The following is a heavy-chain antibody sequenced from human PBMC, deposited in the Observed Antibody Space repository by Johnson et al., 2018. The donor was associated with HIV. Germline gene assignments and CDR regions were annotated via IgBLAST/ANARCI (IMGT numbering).Heavy chain of an antibody. D-gene: IGHD3-22*01. V-gene: IGHV3-30*04. J-gene: IGHJ3*02. Sequence: VQLVESGGGVVQPGRSLRLSCAASGFTFSNYAMHWVRQAPGKGLEWVTVLSYDGSNKYYAESVKGRFTISRVNSKNTLYLQMNSLRVEDTGVYRCARGGAYHYDSGGPQGTFDIWGQGTMVTVSS. CDR1: GFTFSNYA. CDR3: ARGGAYHYDSGGPQGTFDI. CDR2: LSYDGSNK.